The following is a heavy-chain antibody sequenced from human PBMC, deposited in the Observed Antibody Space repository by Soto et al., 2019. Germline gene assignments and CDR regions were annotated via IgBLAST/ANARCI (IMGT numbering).Heavy chain of an antibody. CDR1: GYSFTIYW. CDR2: IYPGDSDT. CDR3: ARGHSTNNICNHWFDP. J-gene: IGHJ5*02. Sequence: PGESLKISCTSVGYSFTIYWIGWVRQMPGKGLEWMGIIYPGDSDTRYSPSFEGQVTISADKSISTVYLQWSSLKASDTAMYYCARGHSTNNICNHWFDPWGQGTLVTVSS. D-gene: IGHD2-8*01. V-gene: IGHV5-51*01.